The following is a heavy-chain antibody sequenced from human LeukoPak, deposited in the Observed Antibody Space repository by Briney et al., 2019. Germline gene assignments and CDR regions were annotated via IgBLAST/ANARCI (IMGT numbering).Heavy chain of an antibody. Sequence: GGSLRLSCGASGFSFSSYGMHWVRQAPGKGLEWVAVIWYDENNKYYADSVKGRFTISRDNSKNTLYTQMNSLRAEDTAVYYCARDGDTTGYSFDYWGQGTLVTVSS. J-gene: IGHJ4*02. CDR1: GFSFSSYG. CDR2: IWYDENNK. D-gene: IGHD3-22*01. CDR3: ARDGDTTGYSFDY. V-gene: IGHV3-33*01.